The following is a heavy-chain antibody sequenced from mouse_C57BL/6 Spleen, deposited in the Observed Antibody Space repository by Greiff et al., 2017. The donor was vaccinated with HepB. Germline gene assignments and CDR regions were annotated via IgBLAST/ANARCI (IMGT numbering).Heavy chain of an antibody. V-gene: IGHV3-6*01. CDR2: ISYDGSN. CDR3: ARVGTDWYFDV. J-gene: IGHJ1*03. Sequence: EVHLVESGPGLVKPSQSLSLTCSVTGYSITSGYYWNWIRQFPGNKLEWMGYISYDGSNNYNPSLKNRISITRDTSKNQFFLKLNSVTTEDTATYYCARVGTDWYFDVWGTGTTVTVSS. CDR1: GYSITSGYY. D-gene: IGHD4-1*01.